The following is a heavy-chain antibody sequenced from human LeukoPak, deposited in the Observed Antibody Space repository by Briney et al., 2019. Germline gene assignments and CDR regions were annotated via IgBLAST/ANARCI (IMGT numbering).Heavy chain of an antibody. CDR1: GGSISSSSYY. V-gene: IGHV4-61*02. CDR3: ARARTLNYDFWSGYYRGYAFDI. J-gene: IGHJ3*02. CDR2: IYTSGST. D-gene: IGHD3-3*01. Sequence: PSETLSLTCTVSGGSISSSSYYWSWIRQPAGKGLEWIGRIYTSGSTNYNPSLKSRVTISVDTSKNQFSLKLSSVTAADTAVYYCARARTLNYDFWSGYYRGYAFDIWGQGTMVTVSS.